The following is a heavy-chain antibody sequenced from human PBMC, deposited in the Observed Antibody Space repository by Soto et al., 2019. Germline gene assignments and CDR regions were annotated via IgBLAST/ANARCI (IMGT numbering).Heavy chain of an antibody. CDR2: IYWDGDR. J-gene: IGHJ6*02. V-gene: IGHV2-5*02. CDR1: GFSLSTGGMG. D-gene: IGHD2-21*02. Sequence: QITLKESGPTLVKPTQTLTLTCTFSGFSLSTGGMGVGWIRQPPGKALEWLALIYWDGDRRYRPSLMSRLTIAKDTSKNQVVLTMTTMDPVDTATYYCVHSRCGGDCLQSYSSHYYYGMDIWGQGITVTVSS. CDR3: VHSRCGGDCLQSYSSHYYYGMDI.